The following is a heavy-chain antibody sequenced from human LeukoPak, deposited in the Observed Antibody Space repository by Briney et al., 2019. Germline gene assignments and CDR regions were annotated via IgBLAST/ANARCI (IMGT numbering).Heavy chain of an antibody. CDR2: INSKSDDI. CDR3: ARAEETTWGIDP. V-gene: IGHV3-48*01. D-gene: IGHD3-16*01. CDR1: GFTFSSYS. Sequence: GGSLRLSCAASGFTFSSYSMNWVRQAPGKGLEWLSYINSKSDDIYHAESVKGRFTVSRDNAKNSLYLQMNNLRAEDTAVYYCARAEETTWGIDPWGQGTLVTVSS. J-gene: IGHJ5*02.